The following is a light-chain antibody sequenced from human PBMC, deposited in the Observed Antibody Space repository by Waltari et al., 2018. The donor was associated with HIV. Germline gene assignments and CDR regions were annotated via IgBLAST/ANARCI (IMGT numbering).Light chain of an antibody. CDR2: GAS. CDR1: QGISSY. J-gene: IGKJ1*01. CDR3: QQYYSYPPT. V-gene: IGKV1-8*01. Sequence: SASTGDRVTITCRASQGISSYLAWYQQRPGRAPKLLIYGASSLQSGVPSRISGSGSGTDFTLTISCLQSEDFATYYCQQYYSYPPTFGQGTKVEIK.